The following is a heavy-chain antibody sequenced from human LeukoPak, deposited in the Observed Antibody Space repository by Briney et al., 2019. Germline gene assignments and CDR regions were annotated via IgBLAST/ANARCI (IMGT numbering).Heavy chain of an antibody. D-gene: IGHD6-6*01. V-gene: IGHV4-59*11. CDR3: AKGEYSRTSYYHYYMDV. CDR2: SHYSGDT. J-gene: IGHJ6*03. Sequence: PSETLSLTCTVSGVSIYSPDWSWIRQSPGKGLEWLGYSHYSGDTRYNPSLKNRVTISLDTSKNQFSLRLSSMTAADTAVYFCAKGEYSRTSYYHYYMDVWGKGTTVTVSS. CDR1: GVSIYSPD.